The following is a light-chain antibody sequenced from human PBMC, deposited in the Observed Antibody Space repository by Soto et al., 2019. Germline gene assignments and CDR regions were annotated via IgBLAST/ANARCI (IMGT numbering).Light chain of an antibody. CDR2: AAS. Sequence: AIQMTQSPSSLSASVGDRVTISCRASQGIRNDLAWYQQKPGKAPKLLIFAASNLQSGVPPRFSGSGSGTDFTLAISSLQPEDSATYYCLQDINYPWTFGQGTKVDIK. V-gene: IGKV1-6*01. CDR3: LQDINYPWT. CDR1: QGIRND. J-gene: IGKJ1*01.